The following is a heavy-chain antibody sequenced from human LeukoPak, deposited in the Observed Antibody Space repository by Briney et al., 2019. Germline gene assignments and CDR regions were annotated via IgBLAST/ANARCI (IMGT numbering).Heavy chain of an antibody. V-gene: IGHV3-48*01. CDR1: GFTFSSYS. CDR3: AKDLLVNDY. J-gene: IGHJ4*02. D-gene: IGHD3-22*01. CDR2: ISSSSSTI. Sequence: TGGSLRLSCAASGFTFSSYSMNWVRQAPGKGLEWVSYISSSSSTIYYADSVKGRFTISRDNSKNTLYLQMNSLRAEDTAVYYCAKDLLVNDYWGQGTLVTVSS.